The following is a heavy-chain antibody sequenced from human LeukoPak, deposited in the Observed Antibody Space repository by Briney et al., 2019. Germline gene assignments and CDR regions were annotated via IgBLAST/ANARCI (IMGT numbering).Heavy chain of an antibody. CDR3: VEYSSGYDAFDI. CDR1: GGSISSYY. Sequence: SETLSLTCTVSGGSISSYYWSWIRQPPGKGLERIGYIYYSGSTNYNPSLKSRVTISVDTSKNQFSLKLSSVTAADTAVYYCVEYSSGYDAFDIWGQGTMVTVSS. J-gene: IGHJ3*02. CDR2: IYYSGST. D-gene: IGHD6-19*01. V-gene: IGHV4-59*08.